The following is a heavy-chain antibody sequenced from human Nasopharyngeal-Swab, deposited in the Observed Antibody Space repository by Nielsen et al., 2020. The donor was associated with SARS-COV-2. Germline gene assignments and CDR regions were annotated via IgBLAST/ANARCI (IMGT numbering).Heavy chain of an antibody. V-gene: IGHV3-30*18. Sequence: GGSLRLSCAAPGFTFSSYGMHWVRQAPGKGLEWVAVISYDGSNKYYADSVKGRFTISRDNSKNTLYLQMNSLRAEDTAVYYCAKEGIAVAAGSWFDPWGQGTLVTVSS. CDR3: AKEGIAVAAGSWFDP. CDR1: GFTFSSYG. J-gene: IGHJ5*02. CDR2: ISYDGSNK. D-gene: IGHD6-19*01.